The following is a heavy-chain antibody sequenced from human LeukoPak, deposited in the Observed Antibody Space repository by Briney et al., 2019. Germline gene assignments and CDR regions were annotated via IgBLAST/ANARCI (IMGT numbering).Heavy chain of an antibody. Sequence: SVKVSCKASGYTLTNYALNWVRQAPGQGLEWMGWINTNTGNPTYAQGFTGRFVFSLDTSVNTAYLQISSLKAEDTAIYYCARVQGYCSTTSCYPHYWGQGTLVTVSS. CDR1: GYTLTNYA. CDR3: ARVQGYCSTTSCYPHY. J-gene: IGHJ4*02. D-gene: IGHD2-2*01. V-gene: IGHV7-4-1*02. CDR2: INTNTGNP.